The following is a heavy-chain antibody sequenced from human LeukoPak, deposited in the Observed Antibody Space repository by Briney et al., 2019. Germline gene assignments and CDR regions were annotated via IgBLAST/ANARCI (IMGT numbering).Heavy chain of an antibody. J-gene: IGHJ4*02. V-gene: IGHV1-18*04. CDR2: ISAYNGNT. CDR1: GYTFTGYY. D-gene: IGHD6-13*01. CDR3: AREGSSWYEFGY. Sequence: PQASVNVSCKASGYTFTGYYMHWVRQAPGQGLEWMGWISAYNGNTNYAQKLQGRVTMTTDTSTSTAYMELRSLKSDDTAVYYCAREGSSWYEFGYWGQGTLVTVSS.